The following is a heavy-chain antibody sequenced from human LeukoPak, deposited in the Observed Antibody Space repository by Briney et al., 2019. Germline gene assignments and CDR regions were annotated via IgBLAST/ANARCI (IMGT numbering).Heavy chain of an antibody. J-gene: IGHJ4*02. V-gene: IGHV3-64*01. D-gene: IGHD3-10*01. CDR2: ISSNGGST. CDR3: AREAWFGEFRGLYYFDY. Sequence: GGSLRLSCAASGFTFSSYAMHWVRQAPGKGLEYVSAISSNGGSTYYANSAKGRFTISRDNSKNTLYLQMGSLRAEDMAVYYCAREAWFGEFRGLYYFDYWGQGTLVTVSS. CDR1: GFTFSSYA.